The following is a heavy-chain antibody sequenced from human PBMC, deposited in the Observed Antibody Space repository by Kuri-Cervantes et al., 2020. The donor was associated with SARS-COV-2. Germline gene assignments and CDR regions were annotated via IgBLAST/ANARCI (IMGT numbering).Heavy chain of an antibody. CDR2: IYYSGST. Sequence: LRLSCTVSGGSISSGGYYWSWIRQHPGKGLEWIGYIYYSGSTYYNPSLKSLVTISVDTSKNQFSLKLSSVTAADTAVYYCAGVDRYYDSSGLDYWGQGTLVTVSS. J-gene: IGHJ4*02. D-gene: IGHD3-22*01. V-gene: IGHV4-31*01. CDR3: AGVDRYYDSSGLDY. CDR1: GGSISSGGYY.